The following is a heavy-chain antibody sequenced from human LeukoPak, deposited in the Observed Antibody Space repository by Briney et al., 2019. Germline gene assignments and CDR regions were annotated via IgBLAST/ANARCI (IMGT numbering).Heavy chain of an antibody. Sequence: SAGSLRLSCAASGFTFSDYYMSWIRQAPGKGLEWVSYIHSSSSYTNYADSVKGRFTISRDNAKNSLYLQMNSLRAEDTAVYYCARDPPRAYYYDSSGYSADAFDIWGQGTMVTVSS. CDR3: ARDPPRAYYYDSSGYSADAFDI. J-gene: IGHJ3*02. CDR2: IHSSSSYT. V-gene: IGHV3-11*05. D-gene: IGHD3-22*01. CDR1: GFTFSDYY.